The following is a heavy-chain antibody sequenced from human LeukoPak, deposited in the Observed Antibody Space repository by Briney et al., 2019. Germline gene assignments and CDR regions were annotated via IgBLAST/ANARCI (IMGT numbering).Heavy chain of an antibody. D-gene: IGHD2-15*01. Sequence: GGPLRLSCAASGFSFRNYWMGWVRQAPGKGLEWVANTKPDGSAEYYADSVRGRFTASRDNANNLLYLQMNRLRAEDTAVYYCARDGGLHTNFDYWGQGTLLTVSS. CDR3: ARDGGLHTNFDY. CDR2: TKPDGSAE. CDR1: GFSFRNYW. V-gene: IGHV3-7*01. J-gene: IGHJ4*02.